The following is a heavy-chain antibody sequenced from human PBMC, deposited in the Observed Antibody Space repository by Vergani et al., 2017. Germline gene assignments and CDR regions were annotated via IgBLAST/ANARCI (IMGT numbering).Heavy chain of an antibody. J-gene: IGHJ4*02. CDR3: ARLSYDTTPYLQGGYDC. Sequence: EVQLVESGGGLVKRGGSLRLSCAASGFTFSACPMTWVRQAPGKGLGWVSAISARYPSTYYADSVKGRFTISRDNSKNMLYLQMNSLRAEDTAVYYCARLSYDTTPYLQGGYDCWGQGTLVSVSS. D-gene: IGHD3-22*01. CDR1: GFTFSACP. V-gene: IGHV3-23*04. CDR2: ISARYPST.